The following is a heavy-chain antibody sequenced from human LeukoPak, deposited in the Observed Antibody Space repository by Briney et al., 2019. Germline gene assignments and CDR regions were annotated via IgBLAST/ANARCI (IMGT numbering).Heavy chain of an antibody. CDR3: GQELLDY. Sequence: PGGSLRLSCAASGFTFSSYWMTWVRQAPGKGLEWVANIKQDGSEKYYVDSVKGRFTISRDNAKNSVYLQMDSLRAEDTAVYYCGQELLDYWGQGTLVTVSS. V-gene: IGHV3-7*01. CDR1: GFTFSSYW. CDR2: IKQDGSEK. D-gene: IGHD4-23*01. J-gene: IGHJ4*02.